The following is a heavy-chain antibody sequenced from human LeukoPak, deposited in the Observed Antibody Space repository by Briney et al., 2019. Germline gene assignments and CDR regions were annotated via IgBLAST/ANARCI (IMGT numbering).Heavy chain of an antibody. CDR1: GGSISSSSYY. CDR2: IYYSGST. J-gene: IGHJ4*02. CDR3: ARRAVAGSFDY. V-gene: IGHV4-39*01. D-gene: IGHD6-19*01. Sequence: SETLSLTCTVSGGSISSSSYYWGWIRQPPGKGLEWIGSIYYSGSTYYNPSLKSRVTISVDTSKNQFSLKLSSVTAADTAVYYCARRAVAGSFDYWGQGTLVTVSS.